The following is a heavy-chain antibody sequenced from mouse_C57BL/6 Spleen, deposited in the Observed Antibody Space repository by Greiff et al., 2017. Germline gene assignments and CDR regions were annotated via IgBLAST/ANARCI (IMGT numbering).Heavy chain of an antibody. D-gene: IGHD5-2*01. CDR2: IDASDSYT. CDR3: ARRRENLRLFDY. V-gene: IGHV1-59*01. J-gene: IGHJ2*01. CDR1: GYTFTSYW. Sequence: QVQLQQSGAELVRPGTSVKLSCKASGYTFTSYWMYWVKQTPGQGLEWIGAIDASDSYTYYHQKLKGRVTLTVDTSSNTAYMQISRLTSEDTAIYYCARRRENLRLFDYWGQGTTLTVSS.